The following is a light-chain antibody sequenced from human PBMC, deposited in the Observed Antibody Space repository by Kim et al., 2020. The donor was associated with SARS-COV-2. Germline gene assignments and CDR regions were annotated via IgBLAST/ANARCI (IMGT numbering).Light chain of an antibody. CDR3: CSYAGSYTFWV. Sequence: TISYKVPRSDVGGYNYVSWYQQHPGKAPKLMIYDVSKRPSGVPDRFSGSKSGNTASLTISGLQAEDEADYYCCSYAGSYTFWVFGGGTKLTVL. CDR2: DVS. CDR1: RSDVGGYNY. J-gene: IGLJ3*02. V-gene: IGLV2-11*01.